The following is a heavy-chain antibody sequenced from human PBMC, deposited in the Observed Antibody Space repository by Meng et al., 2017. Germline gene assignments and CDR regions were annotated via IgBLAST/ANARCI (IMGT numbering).Heavy chain of an antibody. Sequence: ASVKVSCKASGYTFIDAYVHWVRQAHGQGLEWMGRIIPSRSDANSAQKFQGRVTLTWDTSISTAYMELSSLRSDDTAIYYCARDGGNYDFDYWGQGTLVTVSS. J-gene: IGHJ4*02. CDR3: ARDGGNYDFDY. D-gene: IGHD1-7*01. CDR1: GYTFIDAY. V-gene: IGHV1-2*06. CDR2: IIPSRSDA.